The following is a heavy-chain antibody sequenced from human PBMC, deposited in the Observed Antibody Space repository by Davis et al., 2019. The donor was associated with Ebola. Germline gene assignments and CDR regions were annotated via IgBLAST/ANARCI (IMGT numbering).Heavy chain of an antibody. Sequence: PGGSLRLSCAASGFTFSSYSMNWVRQAPGKGLEWVSSISSSSSYIYYADSVKGRFTISRDNAKNSLYLQMNSLRAEDTAVYYCARDLHAEITMIVVVPYYYYYGMDVWGKGTTVTVSS. CDR2: ISSSSSYI. D-gene: IGHD3-22*01. CDR1: GFTFSSYS. CDR3: ARDLHAEITMIVVVPYYYYYGMDV. V-gene: IGHV3-21*01. J-gene: IGHJ6*04.